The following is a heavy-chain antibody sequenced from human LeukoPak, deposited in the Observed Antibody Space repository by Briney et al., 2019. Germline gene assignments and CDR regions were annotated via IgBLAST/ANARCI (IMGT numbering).Heavy chain of an antibody. J-gene: IGHJ6*02. Sequence: PGGSLRLSCAASGFTFSSYAMSWVRQAPGKGLEWGSAISGSGGSTYYADSVKGRFTISRDNSKNTLYLQMNSLRAEGTAVYYCAKDHWEWDYYYGMDVWGQGTTVTVSS. CDR3: AKDHWEWDYYYGMDV. V-gene: IGHV3-23*01. D-gene: IGHD3-3*01. CDR1: GFTFSSYA. CDR2: ISGSGGST.